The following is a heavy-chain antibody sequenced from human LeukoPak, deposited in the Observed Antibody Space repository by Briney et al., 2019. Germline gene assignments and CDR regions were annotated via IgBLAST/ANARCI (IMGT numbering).Heavy chain of an antibody. Sequence: GGSLRLSCAASRFTLSNYWMSWVRQAPGKGLEWVANIKQDGSETYYVDSVKGRFTIARDSAKNSLSLQMNSLRAEDTAVYYCARQRGSGCLDYWGQGTLVTVSS. CDR3: ARQRGSGCLDY. D-gene: IGHD6-19*01. CDR2: IKQDGSET. V-gene: IGHV3-7*01. J-gene: IGHJ4*02. CDR1: RFTLSNYW.